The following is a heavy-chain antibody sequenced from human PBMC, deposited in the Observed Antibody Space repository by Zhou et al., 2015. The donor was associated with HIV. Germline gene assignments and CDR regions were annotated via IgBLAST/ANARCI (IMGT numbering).Heavy chain of an antibody. V-gene: IGHV1-8*01. D-gene: IGHD7-27*01. J-gene: IGHJ3*01. CDR2: MSPTSGNT. Sequence: QVQLVQSGAELKKPGASVRVSCQASGYIFTNYDVIWVRQGTGQGLEWMGWMSPTSGNTGYAPKFRGRVTMTRDTSTDTAYMEVKRLTSDDTAMYYCARGVSKWGTNLFDVWGHGTMVTVSS. CDR3: ARGVSKWGTNLFDV. CDR1: GYIFTNYD.